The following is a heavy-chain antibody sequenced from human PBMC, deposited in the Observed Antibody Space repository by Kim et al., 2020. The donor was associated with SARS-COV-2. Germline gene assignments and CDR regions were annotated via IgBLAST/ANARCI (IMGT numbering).Heavy chain of an antibody. D-gene: IGHD3-3*01. J-gene: IGHJ2*01. V-gene: IGHV4-61*01. CDR3: AREPRYYDFWAYWYFDL. CDR1: GGSVSSGSYY. CDR2: IYYSGST. Sequence: SETLSLTCTVSGGSVSSGSYYWSWIRQPPGKGLEWIGYIYYSGSTNYNPSLKSRVTISVDTSKNQFSLKLSSVTAADTAVYYCAREPRYYDFWAYWYFDLWGRGTLVTVSS.